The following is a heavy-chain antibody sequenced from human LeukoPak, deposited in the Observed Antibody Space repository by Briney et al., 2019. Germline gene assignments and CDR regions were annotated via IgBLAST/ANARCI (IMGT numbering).Heavy chain of an antibody. CDR1: GYTFTSYG. Sequence: GASVNVSCKVSGYTFTSYGISWVRQAPGQGLEWMRWISAYNGNTNYAQKLQGRVTMTTDTSTSTAYMELRSLRSDDTAVYYCARKRYDFWSGLYYYYYGMDVWGQGTTVTVSS. J-gene: IGHJ6*02. CDR2: ISAYNGNT. D-gene: IGHD3-3*01. CDR3: ARKRYDFWSGLYYYYYGMDV. V-gene: IGHV1-18*01.